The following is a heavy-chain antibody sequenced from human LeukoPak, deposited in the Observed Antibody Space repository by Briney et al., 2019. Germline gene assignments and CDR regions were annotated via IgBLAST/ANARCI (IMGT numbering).Heavy chain of an antibody. J-gene: IGHJ4*02. V-gene: IGHV3-30*18. D-gene: IGHD1-26*01. Sequence: GGSLRLSCAASGFTFSSYGMHWVRQAPGKGLEWVAVISYDGSNKYYADSVKGRFTISRDNSKNTLYLQMNSLRAEDTAVYYCAKDSIVGATGHYFDYWGQGTLVTVSS. CDR3: AKDSIVGATGHYFDY. CDR1: GFTFSSYG. CDR2: ISYDGSNK.